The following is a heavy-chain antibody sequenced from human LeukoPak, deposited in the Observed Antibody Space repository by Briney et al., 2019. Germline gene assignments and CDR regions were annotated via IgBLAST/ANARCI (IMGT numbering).Heavy chain of an antibody. Sequence: GASVKVSCKASGYTFTGYYMHWVRQAPGQGLEWMGWINPNSGGTNYAQKFQGRVTMTRDTSISTAYMELSRLRSDDTAVYYCARDPLQYSSGWYYVSAGSGFDPWGQGTLVTASS. J-gene: IGHJ5*02. V-gene: IGHV1-2*02. CDR1: GYTFTGYY. CDR3: ARDPLQYSSGWYYVSAGSGFDP. CDR2: INPNSGGT. D-gene: IGHD6-19*01.